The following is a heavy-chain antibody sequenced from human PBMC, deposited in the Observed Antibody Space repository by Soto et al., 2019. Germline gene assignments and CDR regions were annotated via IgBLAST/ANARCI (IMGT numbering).Heavy chain of an antibody. CDR1: GYTFTSYG. CDR2: ISAYNGNT. D-gene: IGHD3-3*01. J-gene: IGHJ6*02. Sequence: ASVKVSCKASGYTFTSYGMSWVRQAPGQGLEWMGWISAYNGNTNYAQKLQSRVTMTTDTSTSTAYMELRSLRSDDTAVYYCARGLIFGVVIMALDVWGQGTTVTVSS. CDR3: ARGLIFGVVIMALDV. V-gene: IGHV1-18*04.